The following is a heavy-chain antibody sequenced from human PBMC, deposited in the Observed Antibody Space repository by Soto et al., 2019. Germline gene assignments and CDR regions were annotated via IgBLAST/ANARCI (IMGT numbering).Heavy chain of an antibody. D-gene: IGHD1-26*01. CDR2: IWSDGSNR. Sequence: VQLVESGGGLVKPGGSLRLSCAASGFTFSSYSMHWVRQAPGKGLEWVAVIWSDGSNRYYADSVKGRFTISRDNSKNTLSLQMNSLRVEDTAVYYCARDRGSTTPPSDYWGQGTLVTVSS. J-gene: IGHJ4*02. CDR3: ARDRGSTTPPSDY. V-gene: IGHV3-33*08. CDR1: GFTFSSYS.